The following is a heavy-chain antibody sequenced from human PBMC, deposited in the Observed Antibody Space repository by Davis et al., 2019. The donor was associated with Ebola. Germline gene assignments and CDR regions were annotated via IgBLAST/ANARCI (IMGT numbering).Heavy chain of an antibody. D-gene: IGHD4-17*01. J-gene: IGHJ6*02. CDR2: ISGRGST. Sequence: GESLKISCAASGFTFTSYSMTWVCQAPGKGLEWVSGISGRGSTYYADSVKGRFTFSRDNSKNTLYLQMNSLRAEDTAVYYCAKGSLYGSRSITAGMDVWGQGTTVTVSS. CDR3: AKGSLYGSRSITAGMDV. CDR1: GFTFTSYS. V-gene: IGHV3-23*01.